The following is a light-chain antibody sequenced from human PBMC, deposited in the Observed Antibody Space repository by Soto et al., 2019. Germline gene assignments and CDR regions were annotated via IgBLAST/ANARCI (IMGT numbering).Light chain of an antibody. CDR1: QSISSY. Sequence: SVWPKSPGTLSLSPGERATLSCRASQSISSYLSWYQHKPGQPPRLLIYDASNRATGIPARFSGSGSGTDFTLTISSLEPEDFAVYYCQQRSNWPTFGQGTRLDIK. CDR2: DAS. CDR3: QQRSNWPT. J-gene: IGKJ5*01. V-gene: IGKV3-11*01.